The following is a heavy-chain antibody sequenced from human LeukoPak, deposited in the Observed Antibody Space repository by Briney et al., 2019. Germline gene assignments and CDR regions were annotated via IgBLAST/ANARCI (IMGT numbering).Heavy chain of an antibody. J-gene: IGHJ6*03. D-gene: IGHD4-23*01. Sequence: SETLSLTCTVSGGSISSYYWSWIRQPPGKGLEWIGYIYYSGSTNYNPSLKSRVTISVDTSKNQFSLKLSSVTAADTAVYYCARGRWAWYMDVWGKGTTVTVSS. CDR2: IYYSGST. CDR3: ARGRWAWYMDV. CDR1: GGSISSYY. V-gene: IGHV4-59*01.